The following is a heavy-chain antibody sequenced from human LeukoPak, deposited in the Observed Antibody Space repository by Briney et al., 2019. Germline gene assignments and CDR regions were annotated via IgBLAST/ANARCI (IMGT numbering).Heavy chain of an antibody. CDR1: EFTFSSYA. CDR2: ISGSGGST. Sequence: GGSLRLSCAASEFTFSSYAMSWVRQAPGKGLEWVSAISGSGGSTYYADSVKGRFTISRDNSKNTLYLQMNSLRAEDTAVYYCAKDYYDSSGYYSPYYYYGMDVWGQGTTVTVSS. D-gene: IGHD3-22*01. V-gene: IGHV3-23*01. CDR3: AKDYYDSSGYYSPYYYYGMDV. J-gene: IGHJ6*02.